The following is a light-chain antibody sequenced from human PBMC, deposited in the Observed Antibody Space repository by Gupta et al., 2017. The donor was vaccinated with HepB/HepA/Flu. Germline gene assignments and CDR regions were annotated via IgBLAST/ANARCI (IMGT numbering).Light chain of an antibody. CDR3: QQLNTYPIP. CDR1: QGISSY. V-gene: IGKV1-9*01. J-gene: IGKJ4*01. CDR2: ASS. Sequence: DIQLTPSPSFLSASVGDRVTITCRASQGISSYLAWYQQKPGKAPKLLIYASSTLQSGVPSRFSGSGSGTEFTLTISSLQPEDFATYYCQQLNTYPIPFGGGTKVEIK.